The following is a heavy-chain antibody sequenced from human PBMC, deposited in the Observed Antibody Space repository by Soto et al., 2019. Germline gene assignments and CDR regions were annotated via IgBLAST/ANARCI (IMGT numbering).Heavy chain of an antibody. J-gene: IGHJ4*02. V-gene: IGHV3-30*18. CDR2: ISYDGSNK. Sequence: GGSLRLSCAASGFTFSSYGMHWVRQAPGKGLEWVAVISYDGSNKYYADSVKGRFTISRDNSKNTLYLQMNSLRAEDTAVYYCAKERGSPFDYWGQGTLVTVSS. CDR3: AKERGSPFDY. CDR1: GFTFSSYG. D-gene: IGHD2-15*01.